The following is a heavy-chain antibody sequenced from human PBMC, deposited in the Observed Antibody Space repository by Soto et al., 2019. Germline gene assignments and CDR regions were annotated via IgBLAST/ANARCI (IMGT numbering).Heavy chain of an antibody. Sequence: QVQLVESGGGVVQPGGSLRLSCAASGFKFSNYGMHWVRQAPGKGLEWVAIIWYDGNKKYYADSVKGRFTISRDNSNNSMYLQMSSLRAEDSAVYYCARDGVPLVLIPSELDNWGQGTLVTVSS. CDR1: GFKFSNYG. CDR2: IWYDGNKK. D-gene: IGHD3-9*01. CDR3: ARDGVPLVLIPSELDN. V-gene: IGHV3-33*01. J-gene: IGHJ4*02.